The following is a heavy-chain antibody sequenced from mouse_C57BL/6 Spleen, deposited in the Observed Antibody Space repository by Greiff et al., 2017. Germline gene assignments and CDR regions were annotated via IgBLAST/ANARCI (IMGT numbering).Heavy chain of an antibody. CDR2: IDPSDSET. Sequence: QVQLQQPGAELVRPGSSVKLSCKASGYTFTSYWMHWVKQRPIQGLEWIGNIDPSDSETHYNQKFKDKATLTVDKSSRTAYMQLSSLTSADSAVYSCARALDGFYAMDYWGQGTSVTVSS. J-gene: IGHJ4*01. CDR3: ARALDGFYAMDY. V-gene: IGHV1-52*01. D-gene: IGHD2-3*01. CDR1: GYTFTSYW.